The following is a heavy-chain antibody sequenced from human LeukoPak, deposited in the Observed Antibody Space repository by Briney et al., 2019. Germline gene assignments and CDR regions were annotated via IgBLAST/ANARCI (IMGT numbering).Heavy chain of an antibody. CDR1: GGSISSGCYY. CDR3: ARTPGSSGYYYYYYYMDV. CDR2: IYSCGSP. D-gene: IGHD3-22*01. Sequence: SQTLSLTCTVSGGSISSGCYYWSWIRQPAGEGLEWIGRIYSCGSPQYNPSLKSRVTISVDTSKNKFSLKLSSVTAADTAVYYCARTPGSSGYYYYYYYMDVWGKGTTVTVSS. V-gene: IGHV4-61*02. J-gene: IGHJ6*03.